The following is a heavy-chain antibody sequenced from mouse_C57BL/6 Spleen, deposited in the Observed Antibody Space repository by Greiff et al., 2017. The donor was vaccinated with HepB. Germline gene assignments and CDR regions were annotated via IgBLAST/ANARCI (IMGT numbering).Heavy chain of an antibody. CDR3: ARHEDPNYYGSSYGYFDV. J-gene: IGHJ1*03. CDR2: FYPGSGSI. V-gene: IGHV1-62-2*01. D-gene: IGHD1-1*01. Sequence: QVQLQQSGAELVKPGASVKLSCKASGYNFTEYSIHWVKQRSGQGLEWIVWFYPGSGSIKYNEKFKDKATLTADKSSSTVYMELSRLTSEDSAVYFWARHEDPNYYGSSYGYFDVWGTGTTVTVSS. CDR1: GYNFTEYS.